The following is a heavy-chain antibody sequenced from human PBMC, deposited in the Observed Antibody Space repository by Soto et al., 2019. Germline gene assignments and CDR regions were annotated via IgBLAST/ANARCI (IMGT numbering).Heavy chain of an antibody. CDR2: IYSNDDK. Sequence: ASGPTLVNPTQTLTLTCALSGFSLSTSGVSVGWIRQPPGKALERLALIYSNDDKRYSTSLKSRLTITKDTSKNQVVLTMTNMDSVDTATYYCAHMPNWGYNYGRVAFDFWGQGTMVTVSS. CDR3: AHMPNWGYNYGRVAFDF. D-gene: IGHD5-18*01. CDR1: GFSLSTSGVS. J-gene: IGHJ3*01. V-gene: IGHV2-5*01.